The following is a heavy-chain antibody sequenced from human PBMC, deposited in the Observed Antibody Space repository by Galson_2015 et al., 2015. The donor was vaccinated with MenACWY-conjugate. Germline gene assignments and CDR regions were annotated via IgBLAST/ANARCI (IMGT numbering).Heavy chain of an antibody. V-gene: IGHV1-46*01. D-gene: IGHD2-15*01. CDR1: GYSVTSHY. CDR3: ARDGISYFSKETCHSSDAFDV. CDR2: INPNGGIT. J-gene: IGHJ3*01. Sequence: SVKVSCKASGYSVTSHYIHWVRQAPGQGLEWMGLINPNGGITIYAQKFQGRVTVARDTSTSTVFLELSSLTSDDTAVYYCARDGISYFSKETCHSSDAFDVWGQGTIVTVSS.